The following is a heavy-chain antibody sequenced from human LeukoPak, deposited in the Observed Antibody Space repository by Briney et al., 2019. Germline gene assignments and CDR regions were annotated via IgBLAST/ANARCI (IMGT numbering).Heavy chain of an antibody. CDR2: INHSGST. Sequence: PSETLSLTCAVYGGSFSGYYWSWIRQPPGKGLEWIGEINHSGSTNYNPSLKSRVTISVDTSKNQFSLKLSSVTAADTAVYYCARGRGYYSSWGQGTLVTVSS. D-gene: IGHD3-22*01. V-gene: IGHV4-34*01. CDR1: GGSFSGYY. CDR3: ARGRGYYSS. J-gene: IGHJ4*02.